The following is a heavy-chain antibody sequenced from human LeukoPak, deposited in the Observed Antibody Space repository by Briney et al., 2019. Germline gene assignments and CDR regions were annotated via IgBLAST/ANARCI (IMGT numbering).Heavy chain of an antibody. D-gene: IGHD5-12*01. CDR1: GFTFSSYS. Sequence: PGGSLRLSCAASGFTFSSYSMNWVRQAPGKGLEWVSYISSGSSTVYYADSVKGQFTISRDNAMNSLYLQMNSLRAEDTAVYYCARSRATYAFDIWGQGTMVTVSS. V-gene: IGHV3-48*01. J-gene: IGHJ3*02. CDR3: ARSRATYAFDI. CDR2: ISSGSSTV.